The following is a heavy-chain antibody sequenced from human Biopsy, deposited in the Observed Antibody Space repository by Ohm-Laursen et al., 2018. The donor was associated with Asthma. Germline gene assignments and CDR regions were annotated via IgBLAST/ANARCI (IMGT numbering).Heavy chain of an antibody. V-gene: IGHV1-69*13. CDR2: IMTVFGTT. D-gene: IGHD6-19*01. Sequence: SVKVSCNAPGGTFSNFAISWVRQAPGQGLEWLGGIMTVFGTTIYAQKFQGRVTITADESTSTAYMEVTSLRSEDTAIYYCARCQVGYSSGWSLLLKKIYYSGMDVWGQGTAVTVSS. CDR3: ARCQVGYSSGWSLLLKKIYYSGMDV. CDR1: GGTFSNFA. J-gene: IGHJ6*02.